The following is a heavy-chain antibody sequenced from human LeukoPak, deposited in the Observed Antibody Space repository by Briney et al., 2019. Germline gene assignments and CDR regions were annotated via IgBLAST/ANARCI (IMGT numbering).Heavy chain of an antibody. CDR1: GFTFSSYS. J-gene: IGHJ3*02. V-gene: IGHV3-21*01. CDR2: ISSSSSYI. CDR3: ARTAYDGSGYGAFDI. Sequence: PGGSLRLSCAASGFTFSSYSMNWVRQAPGKGLEWVSCISSSSSYIYYADSVKDRLTISRDNAKNSLYLQMNSLRAEDTAVYYCARTAYDGSGYGAFDIWGQGTMVTASS. D-gene: IGHD3-22*01.